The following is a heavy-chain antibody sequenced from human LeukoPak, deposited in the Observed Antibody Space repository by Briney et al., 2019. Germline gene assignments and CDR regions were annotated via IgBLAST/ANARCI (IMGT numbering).Heavy chain of an antibody. CDR3: AKDPTHYYDSSGYYY. J-gene: IGHJ4*02. CDR1: GFTFSSYA. CDR2: ISGSGGST. D-gene: IGHD3-22*01. V-gene: IGHV3-23*01. Sequence: PGGSLRLSCAASGFTFSSYAMSWVRQAPGKGLEWVSAISGSGGSTYYADSVKGRFTISRDNSKNTLYLQMNSLGAEDTAVYYCAKDPTHYYDSSGYYYWGREPWSPSPQ.